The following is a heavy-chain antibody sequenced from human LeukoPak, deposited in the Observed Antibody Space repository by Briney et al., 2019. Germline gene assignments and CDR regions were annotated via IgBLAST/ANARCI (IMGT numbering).Heavy chain of an antibody. D-gene: IGHD4-23*01. J-gene: IGHJ3*02. CDR2: INHSGST. Sequence: PSETLSLTCAVYGGSFSGYYWSWIRQPPGKGLEWIGEINHSGSTNYNPSLKSRVTISVDTSKNQFSLKLSSVTAADTAVYYCASPGGSFAFDIWGQGTMVTVSS. CDR1: GGSFSGYY. CDR3: ASPGGSFAFDI. V-gene: IGHV4-34*01.